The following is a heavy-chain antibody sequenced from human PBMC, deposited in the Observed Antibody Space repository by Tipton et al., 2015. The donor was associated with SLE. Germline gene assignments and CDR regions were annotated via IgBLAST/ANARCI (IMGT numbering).Heavy chain of an antibody. V-gene: IGHV1-58*02. CDR2: IVVGSGNT. Sequence: QLVQSGPEVKKPGTSVKVSCKASGFTFSSSVMQWVRQARGQRLEWIGWIVVGSGNTNYAQKLQGRVTMTTDTSTSTAYMELRSLRSDDTAVYYCARDAQWLAHYFDYWGQGTLVTVSS. CDR1: GFTFSSSV. J-gene: IGHJ4*02. D-gene: IGHD6-19*01. CDR3: ARDAQWLAHYFDY.